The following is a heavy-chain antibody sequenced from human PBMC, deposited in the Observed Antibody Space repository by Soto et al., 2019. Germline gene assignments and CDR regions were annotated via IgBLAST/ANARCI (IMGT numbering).Heavy chain of an antibody. V-gene: IGHV1-3*05. CDR2: INAGNGNT. CDR1: EYIFTSYG. J-gene: IGHJ4*02. CDR3: ARGSGYYYWDDY. D-gene: IGHD3-22*01. Sequence: QVQLEQSGAEEKKPGASVKVSFKASEYIFTSYGMHWVREAPGQRLEWMGWINAGNGNTKYSQKFQGRVTITRDTSASTAYMELSSLRSEDTAVYYCARGSGYYYWDDYWGQGTLVTVSS.